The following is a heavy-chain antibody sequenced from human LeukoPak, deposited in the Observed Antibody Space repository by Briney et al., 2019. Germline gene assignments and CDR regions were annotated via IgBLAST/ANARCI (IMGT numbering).Heavy chain of an antibody. CDR2: IVSSGAGT. J-gene: IGHJ4*02. Sequence: GGSLRLSCAASGFTFSSYAMSWVRQAPGKGLEWVSMIVSSGAGTSNADSVKGRFTISRDNSKNTLYLQMNSLRAEDTAVYYCAKAKFYNLATFDYWGQGALVTVS. CDR3: AKAKFYNLATFDY. CDR1: GFTFSSYA. D-gene: IGHD5-24*01. V-gene: IGHV3-23*01.